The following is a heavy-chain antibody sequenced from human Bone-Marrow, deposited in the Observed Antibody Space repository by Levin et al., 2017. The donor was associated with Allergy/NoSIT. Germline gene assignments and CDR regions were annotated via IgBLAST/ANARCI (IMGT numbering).Heavy chain of an antibody. Sequence: PSETLSLTCAVYGGSFSTYYWSWIRQPPGKGLEWIGEINHSGSTKYNPSLKSRITISLDTSKNQFSLNLSSVTAADTAVYYCARLPENWFDPWGQGTLVTVSS. CDR3: ARLPENWFDP. J-gene: IGHJ5*02. CDR2: INHSGST. V-gene: IGHV4-34*01. CDR1: GGSFSTYY.